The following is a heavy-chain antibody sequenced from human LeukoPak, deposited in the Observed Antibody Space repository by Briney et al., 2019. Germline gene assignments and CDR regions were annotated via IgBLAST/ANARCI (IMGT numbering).Heavy chain of an antibody. D-gene: IGHD4-17*01. CDR2: IYYSGST. V-gene: IGHV4-59*01. Sequence: SETLSLTCTVSGGPISSYYWSWIRQPPGKGLEWIGYIYYSGSTNYNPSLKSRVTLSVDTSTNQFSLKLCSVTAADTAVYYCARVGPSTVTPHRVFWFDPWGQGTLVTVSS. CDR1: GGPISSYY. J-gene: IGHJ5*02. CDR3: ARVGPSTVTPHRVFWFDP.